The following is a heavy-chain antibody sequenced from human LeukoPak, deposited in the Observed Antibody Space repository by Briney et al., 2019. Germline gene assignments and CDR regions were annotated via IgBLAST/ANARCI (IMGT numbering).Heavy chain of an antibody. CDR1: GFTFSSYW. Sequence: GGSLRLSCAASGFTFSSYWMHWVRQAPGKGLGWVSRINSDGSSTSYADSVKGRFTISRDNAKNTLYLQMNSLRAEDTAVYYCARETDCSSTGCYAGSDYWGQGTLVTVSS. CDR2: INSDGSST. D-gene: IGHD2-2*01. CDR3: ARETDCSSTGCYAGSDY. J-gene: IGHJ4*02. V-gene: IGHV3-74*01.